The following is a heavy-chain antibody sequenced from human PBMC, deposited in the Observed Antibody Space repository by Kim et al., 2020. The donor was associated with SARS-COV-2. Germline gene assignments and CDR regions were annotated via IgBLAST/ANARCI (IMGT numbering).Heavy chain of an antibody. D-gene: IGHD6-13*01. Sequence: GGSLRLSCAASGFTFDDYGMSWVRQAPGKGLEWVSGINWNGGSTGYADSVKGRFTISRDNAKNSLYLQMNSLRAEDTALYHCARSSSLYYYYGMDVWGQGTTVTVSS. CDR3: ARSSSLYYYYGMDV. CDR2: INWNGGST. V-gene: IGHV3-20*01. J-gene: IGHJ6*02. CDR1: GFTFDDYG.